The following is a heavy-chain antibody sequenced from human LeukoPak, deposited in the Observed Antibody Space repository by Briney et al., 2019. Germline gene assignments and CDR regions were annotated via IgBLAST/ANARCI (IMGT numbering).Heavy chain of an antibody. D-gene: IGHD3-10*01. J-gene: IGHJ5*02. CDR3: ARADPNASGYFYRFNWFDP. CDR2: IYSSGST. CDR1: GGSISSYY. Sequence: SETLSLTCTVSGGSISSYYWNWVRQPPGKGLEWIGNIYSSGSTDYNPSLKSRVTISLDTSKFPFSLSLNSVTAADTAVSYCARADPNASGYFYRFNWFDPWGQGALVTVSS. V-gene: IGHV4-59*01.